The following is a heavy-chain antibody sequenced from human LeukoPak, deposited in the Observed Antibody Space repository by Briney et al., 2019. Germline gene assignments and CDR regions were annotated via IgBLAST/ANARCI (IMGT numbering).Heavy chain of an antibody. D-gene: IGHD2-2*02. Sequence: SVKVSCKASGGTFSSYAISWVRQAPGQGLEWMGGIIPIFGTANYAQKFQGRVTITADESTSTAYMELSSLRSEDTAVYYCARDQVVVPAAITHKPYYYGMDVWGQGTTDTVSS. V-gene: IGHV1-69*13. CDR3: ARDQVVVPAAITHKPYYYGMDV. J-gene: IGHJ6*02. CDR2: IIPIFGTA. CDR1: GGTFSSYA.